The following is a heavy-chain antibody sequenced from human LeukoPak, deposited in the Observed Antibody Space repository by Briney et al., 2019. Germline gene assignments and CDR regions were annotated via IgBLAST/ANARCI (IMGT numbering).Heavy chain of an antibody. Sequence: QPGGSLRLSCAASGFTVRNYAMNWVRQAPGKGLEWVSTIRESSGDTYYEDSVKGRFTISRDISKNTVYLQMISLRVEDTAVYFCAKRPISGNDKSFDCWGQGTLVTVSS. CDR2: IRESSGDT. CDR3: AKRPISGNDKSFDC. D-gene: IGHD3-3*01. J-gene: IGHJ4*02. V-gene: IGHV3-23*01. CDR1: GFTVRNYA.